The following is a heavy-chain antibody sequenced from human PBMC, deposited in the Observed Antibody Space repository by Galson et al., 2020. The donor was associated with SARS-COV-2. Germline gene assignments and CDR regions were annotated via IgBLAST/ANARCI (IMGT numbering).Heavy chain of an antibody. V-gene: IGHV3-30*04. CDR3: ANELRGSHDY. Sequence: GGSLRLSCAASGFTFSSYAMHWVRQAPGKGLEWVAVISYDGSNKYYADSVKGRFTIARDNSKNTLSLQMNSLRAEDTAVYYCANELRGSHDYWGQGTLVTVSS. CDR1: GFTFSSYA. D-gene: IGHD1-26*01. J-gene: IGHJ4*02. CDR2: ISYDGSNK.